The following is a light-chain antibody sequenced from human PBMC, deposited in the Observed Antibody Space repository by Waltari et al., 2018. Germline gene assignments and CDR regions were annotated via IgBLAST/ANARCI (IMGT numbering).Light chain of an antibody. V-gene: IGKV1-5*03. J-gene: IGKJ2*01. CDR3: QHFFNYPYT. CDR2: KVS. Sequence: DIQMTQSPSTLSASVGDRVTIACRHSQSVSDWLVWYQQKPGEAPKVLIYKVSSLENGVPPRFSGSGFGTEFNLTITSLQPDDFATYYCQHFFNYPYTFGQGTKLE. CDR1: QSVSDW.